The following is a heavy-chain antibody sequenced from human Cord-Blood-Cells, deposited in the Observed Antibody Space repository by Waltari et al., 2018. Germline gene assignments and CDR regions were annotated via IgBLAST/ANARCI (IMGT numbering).Heavy chain of an antibody. CDR2: IYYSGST. CDR1: GGSISSYY. J-gene: IGHJ3*02. CDR3: ARDFQRYGIVGATGAFDI. Sequence: QVQLQESGPGLVKPSETLSLTCTVSGGSISSYYWSWIRQPPGKGLEWIGYIYYSGSTNYNPSRNSRATISVDTSKNQFSLKLSSVTAADTAVYYCARDFQRYGIVGATGAFDIWGQETMVTVSS. V-gene: IGHV4-59*01. D-gene: IGHD1-26*01.